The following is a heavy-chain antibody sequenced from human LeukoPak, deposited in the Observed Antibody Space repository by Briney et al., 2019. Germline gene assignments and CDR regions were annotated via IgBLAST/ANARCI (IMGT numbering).Heavy chain of an antibody. J-gene: IGHJ6*03. D-gene: IGHD3-16*01. Sequence: PSQTLSLTCTVSGGSISSGSYYWSWIRQPPGKGLEWIGEINHSGSTNYNPSLKSRVTISVDTSKNQFSLKLSSVTAADTAVYYCARHASGRKTGLFYYYYYMDVWGKGTTVTISS. CDR2: INHSGST. CDR3: ARHASGRKTGLFYYYYYMDV. V-gene: IGHV4-39*01. CDR1: GGSISSGSYY.